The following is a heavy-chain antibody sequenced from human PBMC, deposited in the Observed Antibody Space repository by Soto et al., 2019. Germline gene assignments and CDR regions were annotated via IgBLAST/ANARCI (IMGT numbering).Heavy chain of an antibody. CDR3: TTLQLWFL. V-gene: IGHV3-49*04. Sequence: PGGSLRLSCAASGFPFSSYAMSWVRQAPGKGLEWVGFIRSKAYGGTTEYAASVKGRFTISRDDSKSTAYLQMNSLKTEATAVYYCTTLQLWFLWGQGTLVTVSS. D-gene: IGHD5-18*01. J-gene: IGHJ4*02. CDR2: IRSKAYGGTT. CDR1: GFPFSSYA.